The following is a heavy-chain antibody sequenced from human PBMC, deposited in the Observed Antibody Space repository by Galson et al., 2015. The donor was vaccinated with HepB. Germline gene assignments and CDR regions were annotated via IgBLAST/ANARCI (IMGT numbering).Heavy chain of an antibody. CDR1: GFTFSSFD. CDR2: VSHDGSHK. Sequence: SLRLSCAASGFTFSSFDMYWVRQAPGKGLEWMAVVSHDGSHKSYADSVKGRFTISRDNSNNTLHLQMNSLRAEDTAEYYCATDALGINSGSTFHYWGQGTLVTVSA. D-gene: IGHD3-10*01. J-gene: IGHJ4*02. CDR3: ATDALGINSGSTFHY. V-gene: IGHV3-30*03.